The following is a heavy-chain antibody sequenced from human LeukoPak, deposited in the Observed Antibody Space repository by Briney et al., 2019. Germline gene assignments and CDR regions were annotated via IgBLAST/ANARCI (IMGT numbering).Heavy chain of an antibody. V-gene: IGHV4-61*02. CDR3: ARDPPEIWNGDAFDI. J-gene: IGHJ3*02. D-gene: IGHD1-1*01. CDR2: IYASGST. CDR1: GGSISSGSYY. Sequence: SETLSLTCTVSGGSISSGSYYWTWIRQPAGKGLEWIGRIYASGSTNYNPSLKSRVTISIDTSKNQFSLKLTSVTAADTALYYCARDPPEIWNGDAFDIWGQGTMVTVSS.